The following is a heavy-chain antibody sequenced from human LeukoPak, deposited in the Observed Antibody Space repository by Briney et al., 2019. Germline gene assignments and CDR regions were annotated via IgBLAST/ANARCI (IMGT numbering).Heavy chain of an antibody. D-gene: IGHD2-2*01. Sequence: GASVKVSCKASGYTFTSYGISWVRQAPGQGLGWMGWISAYNGNTNYAQKLQGRVTMTTDTSTSTAYMELRSLRSDDTAVYYCASLNCSTSCYSPYYYYGMDVWGQGTTVTVSS. CDR3: ASLNCSTSCYSPYYYYGMDV. V-gene: IGHV1-18*01. CDR1: GYTFTSYG. CDR2: ISAYNGNT. J-gene: IGHJ6*02.